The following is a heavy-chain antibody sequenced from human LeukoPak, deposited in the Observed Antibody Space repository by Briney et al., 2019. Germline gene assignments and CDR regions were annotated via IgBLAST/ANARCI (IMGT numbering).Heavy chain of an antibody. J-gene: IGHJ5*02. CDR3: AKGLSGWSPFDP. CDR2: ISGSGGST. D-gene: IGHD6-19*01. V-gene: IGHV3-23*01. Sequence: HPGGPLRLSCAASGFTFSSYAMSWVRQAPGKGLEWVSAISGSGGSTYYADSVKGRFTISRDNSKNTLYLQMNSLRAEDTAVYYCAKGLSGWSPFDPWGQGTLVTVSS. CDR1: GFTFSSYA.